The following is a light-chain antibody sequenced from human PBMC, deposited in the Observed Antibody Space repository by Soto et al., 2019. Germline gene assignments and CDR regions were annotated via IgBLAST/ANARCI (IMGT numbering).Light chain of an antibody. CDR2: GDN. CDR3: QSYDSTLSGSGV. J-gene: IGLJ3*02. Sequence: QSVLSQPPSVSGAPGQRVTISCTGSTSNIGAGSSVHWYQQLPGTAPKLLIYGDNNRPSGVPDRFSGSKSGTSASLAITGLQAEDEADYCCQSYDSTLSGSGVFCGGTKLTVL. CDR1: TSNIGAGSS. V-gene: IGLV1-40*01.